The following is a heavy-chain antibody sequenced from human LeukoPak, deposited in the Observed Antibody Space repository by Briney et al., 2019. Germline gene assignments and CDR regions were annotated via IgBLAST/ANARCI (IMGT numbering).Heavy chain of an antibody. J-gene: IGHJ2*01. V-gene: IGHV1-2*02. CDR1: GYTFTGYY. D-gene: IGHD1-26*01. Sequence: GASVKVSCKASGYTFTGYYMHWVRQAPGQGLEWMGWISPNSGGTNYAQKFQGRVTMTRDTSNSTAYMELSRLRSDDTAVYYCARGLGSYYHWYFDLWGRGTLVTVSS. CDR2: ISPNSGGT. CDR3: ARGLGSYYHWYFDL.